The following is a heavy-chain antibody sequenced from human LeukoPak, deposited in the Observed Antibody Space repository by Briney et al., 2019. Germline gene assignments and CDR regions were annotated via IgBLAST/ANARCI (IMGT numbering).Heavy chain of an antibody. CDR1: GFTFSSYY. Sequence: GGSLRLSCVASGFTFSSYYMSWVRQAPGKGLEWVAKIKEDGSERYYVESMKGRFTISRENARNSLYLQMTSLRAEDTAVYYCARDLYGDYFFDYWGQGTLVTVSS. CDR3: ARDLYGDYFFDY. V-gene: IGHV3-7*01. J-gene: IGHJ4*02. CDR2: IKEDGSER. D-gene: IGHD4-17*01.